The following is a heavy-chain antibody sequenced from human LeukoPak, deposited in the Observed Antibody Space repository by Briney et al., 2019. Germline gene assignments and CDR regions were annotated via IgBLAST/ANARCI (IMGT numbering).Heavy chain of an antibody. CDR1: GGSISSGGYY. V-gene: IGHV4-31*03. Sequence: SETLSLTCTVSGGSISSGGYYWSWIRQHPGKGLEWIGYIYYSGSTYYNPSLKSRVTISVDTSKDQFSLKLSSVTAADTAVYYCARVTAAADSQTWGQGTLVTVSS. J-gene: IGHJ5*02. D-gene: IGHD6-13*01. CDR3: ARVTAAADSQT. CDR2: IYYSGST.